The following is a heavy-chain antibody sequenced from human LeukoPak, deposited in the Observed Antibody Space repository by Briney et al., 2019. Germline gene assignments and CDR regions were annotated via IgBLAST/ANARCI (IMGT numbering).Heavy chain of an antibody. CDR1: GYTFTDYY. D-gene: IGHD3-22*01. Sequence: ASVNVSCKACGYTFTDYYMHWVRQAPAQGLEWMGWINPNSGGTNYAQKFQGRVTMTRDTSISTAYMELRRLRSDDTAVYCCARASNYYDSSGCPYWGQGTLVTVSS. CDR2: INPNSGGT. J-gene: IGHJ4*02. CDR3: ARASNYYDSSGCPY. V-gene: IGHV1-2*02.